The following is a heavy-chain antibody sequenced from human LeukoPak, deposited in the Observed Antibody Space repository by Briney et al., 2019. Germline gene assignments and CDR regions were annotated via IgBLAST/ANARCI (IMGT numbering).Heavy chain of an antibody. V-gene: IGHV3-20*04. CDR1: GLSFDDYG. CDR3: ARGSTKYSSSSCCNYYYYYMDV. J-gene: IGHJ6*03. D-gene: IGHD6-13*01. CDR2: INWSGGST. Sequence: GGSLRLSCAACGLSFDDYGMSWVRQARGKALEWVSGINWSGGSTGYADAGKGRFTISRDNAKNSRYLQMNSLRAEDTALYYGARGSTKYSSSSCCNYYYYYMDVWGKGTTVTVSS.